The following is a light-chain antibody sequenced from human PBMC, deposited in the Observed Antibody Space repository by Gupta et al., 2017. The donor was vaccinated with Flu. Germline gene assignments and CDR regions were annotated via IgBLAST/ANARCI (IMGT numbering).Light chain of an antibody. CDR3: SSYTNNNSWV. J-gene: IGLJ3*02. Sequence: ALPQPATVPGSPGQRSTISCIGHRSDVGGYNYVSWYQHHPGKPPKLIIYEVSNRPSGVSNRFSGSKSGNTASLTISGLQAEDYADYYCSSYTNNNSWVFGGGTKVTVL. V-gene: IGLV2-14*01. CDR2: EVS. CDR1: RSDVGGYNY.